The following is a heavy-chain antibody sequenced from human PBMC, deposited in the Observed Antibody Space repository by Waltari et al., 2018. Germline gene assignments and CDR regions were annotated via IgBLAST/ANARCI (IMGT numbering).Heavy chain of an antibody. CDR3: AKADAFDI. Sequence: EVQLVESGGGLVQPGGSLRLSWAASGFTFSSYAMSWVRQAPGKGLEWVSVIYSGGSTYYADSVKGRFTISRDNSKNTLYLQMNSLRAEDTAVYYCAKADAFDIWGQGTMVTVSS. CDR2: IYSGGST. CDR1: GFTFSSYA. V-gene: IGHV3-23*03. J-gene: IGHJ3*02.